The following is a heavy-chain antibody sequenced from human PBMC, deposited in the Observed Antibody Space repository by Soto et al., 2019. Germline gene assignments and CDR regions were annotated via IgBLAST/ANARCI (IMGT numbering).Heavy chain of an antibody. J-gene: IGHJ4*02. CDR1: GFPFSTYG. CDR2: IWDDGSNQ. CDR3: ARDLGAFNYGSAYFDY. V-gene: IGHV3-33*01. Sequence: GGSLRLSCAPSGFPFSTYGMHWVRQAPGQGLEWVAVIWDDGSNQYYADSVKGRFTISRDNSKNMLYLQMNSLSAEDKAVYYCARDLGAFNYGSAYFDYWGQGPPVTVSS. D-gene: IGHD3-10*01.